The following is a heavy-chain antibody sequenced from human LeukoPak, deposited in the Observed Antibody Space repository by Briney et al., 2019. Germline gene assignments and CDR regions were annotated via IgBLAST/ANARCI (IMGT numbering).Heavy chain of an antibody. CDR2: INPNSGGT. CDR1: GYTFTGYY. J-gene: IGHJ6*03. V-gene: IGHV1-2*02. Sequence: ASVKVSCKASGYTFTGYYMHWVRQAPGQGLEWMGWINPNSGGTNYAQKFQGRVTMTRDTSISTAYMELSRLRAEDMAVYYCARDKLGFRGVMASAGYMDVWGKGTTVTISS. CDR3: ARDKLGFRGVMASAGYMDV. D-gene: IGHD3-10*01.